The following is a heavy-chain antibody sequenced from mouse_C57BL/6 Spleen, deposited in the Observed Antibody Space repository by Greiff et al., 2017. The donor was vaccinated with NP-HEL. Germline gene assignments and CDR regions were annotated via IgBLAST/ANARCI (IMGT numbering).Heavy chain of an antibody. Sequence: QVQLQQPGAELVKPGASVKLSCKASGYTFTSYWMQWVKQRPGQGLEWIGEIDPSDSYTNYNQKFKGKATLTVDTSSSTAYMQLSSLTSEDSAVYYCASPSYYSNYVGAYWGQGTTLTVSS. V-gene: IGHV1-50*01. D-gene: IGHD2-5*01. CDR2: IDPSDSYT. CDR3: ASPSYYSNYVGAY. CDR1: GYTFTSYW. J-gene: IGHJ2*01.